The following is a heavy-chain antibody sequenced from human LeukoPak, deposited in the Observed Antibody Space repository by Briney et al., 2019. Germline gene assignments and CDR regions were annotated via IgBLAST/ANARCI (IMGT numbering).Heavy chain of an antibody. D-gene: IGHD5-12*01. CDR2: INHSGST. V-gene: IGHV4-34*01. J-gene: IGHJ5*02. Sequence: SETLSLTCAVYGGPFSGYYWSWIRQPPGKGLEWIGEINHSGSTNYNPSLKSRVTISVDTSKNQFSLKLSSVTAADTAVYYCARGARTPSGYGSRTAGRANWFDPWGQGTLVTVSS. CDR3: ARGARTPSGYGSRTAGRANWFDP. CDR1: GGPFSGYY.